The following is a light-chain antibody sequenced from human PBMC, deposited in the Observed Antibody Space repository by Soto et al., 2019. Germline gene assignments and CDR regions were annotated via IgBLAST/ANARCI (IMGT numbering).Light chain of an antibody. J-gene: IGKJ1*01. CDR3: MQALQTPWT. V-gene: IGKV2-28*01. CDR2: LGS. CDR1: QSLLHSNGYNY. Sequence: DIVMTQSPLSLPVTPGEPASISCRSSQSLLHSNGYNYLDWYLQKPGQSPQLLIYLGSNRASGVPYRFIGSGSGTDFTLKISRVEAEDVGVYYCMQALQTPWTFGQGTKVEIK.